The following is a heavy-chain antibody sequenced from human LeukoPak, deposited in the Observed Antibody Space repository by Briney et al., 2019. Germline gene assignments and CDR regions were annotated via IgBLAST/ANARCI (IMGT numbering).Heavy chain of an antibody. D-gene: IGHD5-18*01. Sequence: PGGSLRLSCAASGFTFSSYWMHWVRQAPRKGLVWVSRINTDGSSTSYADSVKGRFTISRDNAKNTLYLQMNSLRAEDTAVYYCARDPSTWIPSIDYWGQGTLVTVSS. V-gene: IGHV3-74*01. CDR1: GFTFSSYW. J-gene: IGHJ4*02. CDR3: ARDPSTWIPSIDY. CDR2: INTDGSST.